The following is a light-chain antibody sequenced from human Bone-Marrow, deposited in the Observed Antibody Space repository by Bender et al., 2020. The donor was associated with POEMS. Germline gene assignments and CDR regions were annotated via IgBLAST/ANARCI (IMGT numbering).Light chain of an antibody. CDR2: QDI. J-gene: IGLJ2*01. V-gene: IGLV3-1*01. CDR3: QVWDGNSDHVV. CDR1: RLGDKY. Sequence: SYDLTQPPSVSVSPGQTASISCSGDRLGDKYVCWYQQRPGQSPVLVIYQDIKRPSGIPERFSGSNSGDTATLTVSRVETGDEAAYYCQVWDGNSDHVVFGGGTKLTVL.